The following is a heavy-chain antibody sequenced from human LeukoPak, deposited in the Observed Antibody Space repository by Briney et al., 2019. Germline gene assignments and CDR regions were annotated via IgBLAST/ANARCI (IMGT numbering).Heavy chain of an antibody. J-gene: IGHJ4*02. Sequence: PSETLSLTCIVSGGSITSGTYYWGWIRQPPGKGLEWIGSIYSSGSTYYSPSLKSRVTISVDTSKNQFSLKMRSVTAADTAVYYCARIIPDYDFWSGVGPIDYWGQGTLVTVSS. D-gene: IGHD3-3*01. CDR3: ARIIPDYDFWSGVGPIDY. CDR2: IYSSGST. V-gene: IGHV4-39*01. CDR1: GGSITSGTYY.